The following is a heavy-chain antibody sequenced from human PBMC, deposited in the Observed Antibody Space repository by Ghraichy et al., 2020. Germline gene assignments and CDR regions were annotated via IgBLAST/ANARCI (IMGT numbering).Heavy chain of an antibody. J-gene: IGHJ6*02. V-gene: IGHV3-30*18. Sequence: LSLTCAASGFTFSSYGMHWVRQAPGKGLEWVAVISYDGSNKYYADSVKGRFTISRDNSKNTLYLQMNSLRAEDTAVYYCAKDLRYYYYYGMDVWGQGTTVTVSS. CDR2: ISYDGSNK. CDR1: GFTFSSYG. CDR3: AKDLRYYYYYGMDV.